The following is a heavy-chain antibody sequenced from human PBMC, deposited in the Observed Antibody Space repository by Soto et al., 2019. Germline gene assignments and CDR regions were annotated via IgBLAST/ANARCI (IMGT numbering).Heavy chain of an antibody. CDR3: ARLPRDCNKTSCYYADH. J-gene: IGHJ4*02. CDR1: GYDFNTNW. CDR2: MYPGDSDT. V-gene: IGHV5-51*01. Sequence: GESLKISCRGSGYDFNTNWFGWVRQLPGRGLEWVGIMYPGDSDTRYNPSLQGHVTLSVDVTVSTAFLQWRSLETSDTGMYFCARLPRDCNKTSCYYADHWGQGTNVTVSS. D-gene: IGHD3-3*01.